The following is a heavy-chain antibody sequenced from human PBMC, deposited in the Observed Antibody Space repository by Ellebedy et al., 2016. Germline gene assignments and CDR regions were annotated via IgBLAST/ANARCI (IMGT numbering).Heavy chain of an antibody. CDR2: IKSKTDGGTT. CDR3: TSLPRR. CDR1: NFSFSNAW. Sequence: GESLKISXAASNFSFSNAWMNWVRQAPGKGLEWVGRIKSKTDGGTTDYAAPVKGRFTISRDDSKNTLYLQMNSLKIEDTAFYYCTSLPRRWGQGTLVTVSS. V-gene: IGHV3-15*07. J-gene: IGHJ4*02.